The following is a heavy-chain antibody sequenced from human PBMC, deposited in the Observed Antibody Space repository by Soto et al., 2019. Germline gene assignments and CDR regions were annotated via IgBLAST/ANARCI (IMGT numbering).Heavy chain of an antibody. D-gene: IGHD1-26*01. CDR1: GFTFTSSA. V-gene: IGHV1-58*01. CDR3: AAKYSGSSPLAN. Sequence: ASVKVSCKASGFTFTSSAVQWVRQARGQRLEWIGWIVVGSGNTNYAQKFQERVTTTRDMSTSTAYMELSSLRSEDTAVYYCAAKYSGSSPLANWGQGTLVTVS. CDR2: IVVGSGNT. J-gene: IGHJ4*02.